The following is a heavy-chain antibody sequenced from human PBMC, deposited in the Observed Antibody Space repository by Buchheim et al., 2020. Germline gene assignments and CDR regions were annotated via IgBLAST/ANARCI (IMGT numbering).Heavy chain of an antibody. CDR1: GIAFRGYS. CDR2: ITSDSATI. CDR3: ARSFSYWSGNWFDT. J-gene: IGHJ5*02. D-gene: IGHD1-26*01. V-gene: IGHV3-48*02. Sequence: VQLVGSGGALVQPGQSLRLSCEAPGIAFRGYSMNWVRQAPGRGLEWLSHITSDSATIYYADSVKGRFTVSRDNAKNSVFLEMNSLRDEDTGVYFCARSFSYWSGNWFDTWGQGT.